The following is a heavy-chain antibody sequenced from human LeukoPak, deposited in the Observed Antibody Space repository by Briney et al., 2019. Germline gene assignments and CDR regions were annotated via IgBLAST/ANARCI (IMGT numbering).Heavy chain of an antibody. J-gene: IGHJ5*02. D-gene: IGHD3-10*01. CDR3: ATSMVRGVNNWFDP. CDR1: GGTFISYA. V-gene: IGHV1-69*05. CDR2: IIPIFGTA. Sequence: SVKVSCKASGGTFISYAISWVRQAPGQGLERMGGIIPIFGTANYAQKFQGRVTITTDESTSTAYTELSSLRSEDTAVYYCATSMVRGVNNWFDPWGQGTLVTVSS.